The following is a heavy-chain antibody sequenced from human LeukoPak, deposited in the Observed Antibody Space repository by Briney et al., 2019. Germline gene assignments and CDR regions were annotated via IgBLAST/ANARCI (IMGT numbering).Heavy chain of an antibody. Sequence: SETLSLTCTVSGGSISSSSYYWGWIRQPPGKGLEWIGSIYYSGSTYYNPSLKSRVTISVDTSKNQLSLKLSSVTAADTAVYYCATPSQGWVGLAAFDIWGQGTMVTVSS. J-gene: IGHJ3*02. V-gene: IGHV4-39*01. CDR3: ATPSQGWVGLAAFDI. CDR2: IYYSGST. CDR1: GGSISSSSYY. D-gene: IGHD3/OR15-3a*01.